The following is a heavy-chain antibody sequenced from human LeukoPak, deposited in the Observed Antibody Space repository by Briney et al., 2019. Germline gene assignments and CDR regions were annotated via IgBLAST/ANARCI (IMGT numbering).Heavy chain of an antibody. D-gene: IGHD6-13*01. CDR2: FSVNGRDT. J-gene: IGHJ4*02. Sequence: GGSLRLSCAASGFTFKNFALSWVRQAPGKGLEWVSGFSVNGRDTYYADFVKGRFTIARDIAKNTLYLQMNSLRAEDTATYYCAKPGRTAAGLFDSWGQGTLVTVSS. V-gene: IGHV3-23*01. CDR3: AKPGRTAAGLFDS. CDR1: GFTFKNFA.